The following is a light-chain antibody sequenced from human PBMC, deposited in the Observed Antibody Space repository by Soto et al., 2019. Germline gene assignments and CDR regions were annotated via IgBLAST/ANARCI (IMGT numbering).Light chain of an antibody. J-gene: IGKJ1*01. CDR1: QSIINSY. CDR3: QHYNNWPLT. V-gene: IGKV3-20*01. CDR2: GAS. Sequence: EVVLTQSPGTLSLSPGERATLSCRASQSIINSYLAWYQQKPGQAPRLLIYGASSRATGIPDRFSGSGSGTDFTLSISRLEPEDFAVYYCQHYNNWPLTFGQGTKVDI.